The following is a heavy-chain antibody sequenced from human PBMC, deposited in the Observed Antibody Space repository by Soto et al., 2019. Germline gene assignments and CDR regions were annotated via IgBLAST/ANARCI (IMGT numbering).Heavy chain of an antibody. CDR2: IDPIDSYT. V-gene: IGHV5-10-1*01. CDR1: GYNFASYW. CDR3: ARRYCSSASCPRKYYGMDV. D-gene: IGHD2-2*01. J-gene: IGHJ6*02. Sequence: GESLKISCHGSGYNFASYWISWVRQMPGKGLEWMGRIDPIDSYTNYSPSFQGHVTISADKSISTAYLQWSSLKASDTAMYYCARRYCSSASCPRKYYGMDVWGQGTTVTVSS.